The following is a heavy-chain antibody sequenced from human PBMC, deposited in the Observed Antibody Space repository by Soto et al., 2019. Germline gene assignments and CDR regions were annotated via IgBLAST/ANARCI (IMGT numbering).Heavy chain of an antibody. Sequence: PGGSPRLSCAASGFTFNNFGMHWARQAPGKGLEWVAAMWSNGISKSYTDSVKGRITISRDNSKNTLYLELNTLTVEDTALHFCARGKGGLNRGDSFDYWGPGPLVTVSS. D-gene: IGHD3-16*01. J-gene: IGHJ4*02. CDR2: MWSNGISK. CDR1: GFTFNNFG. CDR3: ARGKGGLNRGDSFDY. V-gene: IGHV3-33*01.